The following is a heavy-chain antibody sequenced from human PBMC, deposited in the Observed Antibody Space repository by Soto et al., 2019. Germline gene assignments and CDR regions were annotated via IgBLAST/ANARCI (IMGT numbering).Heavy chain of an antibody. CDR3: ARDRSKGSSDYGRSSTFDH. J-gene: IGHJ4*02. V-gene: IGHV3-7*03. Sequence: QTGGSLRLSCVASGFSFSLYWMSWVRQAPGKGLEWVANIKDDGREIHYVDSVKGRFTISRDNARDSVFLQMGSLRAEDTAVYYCARDRSKGSSDYGRSSTFDHWGQGTLVTVSS. D-gene: IGHD3-22*01. CDR2: IKDDGREI. CDR1: GFSFSLYW.